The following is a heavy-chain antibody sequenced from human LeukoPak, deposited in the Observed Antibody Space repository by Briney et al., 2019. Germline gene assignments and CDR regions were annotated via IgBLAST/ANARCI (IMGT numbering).Heavy chain of an antibody. J-gene: IGHJ4*02. Sequence: SETLSLTCAVSGGSISSGGYSWSWTRQPPGKGLEWIGYIYHTGSTYYNPSLKSRVTISVDRSKNQFSLKLSSVTAADTAVYYCARSIAAATFDYWGQGTLVTVSS. CDR2: IYHTGST. D-gene: IGHD6-13*01. CDR1: GGSISSGGYS. CDR3: ARSIAAATFDY. V-gene: IGHV4-30-2*01.